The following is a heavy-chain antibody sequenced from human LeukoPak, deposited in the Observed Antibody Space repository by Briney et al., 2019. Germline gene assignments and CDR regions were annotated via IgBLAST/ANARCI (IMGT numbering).Heavy chain of an antibody. CDR3: ASQVYSSGYVPAEY. CDR2: MNPNSGNT. D-gene: IGHD3-22*01. CDR1: GYTFTSYD. J-gene: IGHJ4*02. Sequence: ASVKVSCKASGYTFTSYDINWVRQATGRGLEWMGWMNPNSGNTGYAQKFQGRVTMTRNTSISTAYMELSSLRSEDTAVYYCASQVYSSGYVPAEYWGQGTLVTVSS. V-gene: IGHV1-8*01.